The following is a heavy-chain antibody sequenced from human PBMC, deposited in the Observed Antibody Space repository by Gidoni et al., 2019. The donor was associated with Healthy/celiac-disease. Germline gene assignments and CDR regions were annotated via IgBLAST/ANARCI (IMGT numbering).Heavy chain of an antibody. V-gene: IGHV3-21*01. Sequence: EVQLVESGGGLVKPGGSLRLSCAASGFTFSRYSLNWVRQAPGKGLAWVSSISSSSSYIYYADSVKGRFTISRDNAKNSLYLQMNSLRAEDTAVYYCARDRGPYCSSTSCPTNYYYGMDVWGQGTTVTVSS. CDR2: ISSSSSYI. D-gene: IGHD2-2*01. J-gene: IGHJ6*02. CDR3: ARDRGPYCSSTSCPTNYYYGMDV. CDR1: GFTFSRYS.